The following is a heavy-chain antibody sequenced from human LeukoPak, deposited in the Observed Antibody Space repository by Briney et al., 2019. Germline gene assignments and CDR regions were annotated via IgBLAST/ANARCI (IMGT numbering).Heavy chain of an antibody. Sequence: PGGSLRLSCAASGFTFSNARMSWVRQAPGKGLEWVGRIKSKTDGGTTDYAAPVKGRFTISRDDSKNTLYLQMNSLKTEDTAVYYCTTEPTLWPYFDYWGQGTLVTVSS. CDR1: GFTFSNAR. CDR2: IKSKTDGGTT. D-gene: IGHD3-10*01. V-gene: IGHV3-15*01. CDR3: TTEPTLWPYFDY. J-gene: IGHJ4*02.